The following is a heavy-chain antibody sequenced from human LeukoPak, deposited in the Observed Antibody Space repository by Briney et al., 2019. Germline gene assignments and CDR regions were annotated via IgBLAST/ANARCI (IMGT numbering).Heavy chain of an antibody. V-gene: IGHV3-23*01. D-gene: IGHD2-15*01. J-gene: IGHJ4*02. CDR3: AKLGLGYCSGGSCYGYYYDSSGYLY. Sequence: GGSLRLSCAASGFTFSSYAMSWVRQAPGKGLEWVSAISGSGGSTYYADSVKGRFTISRDNSKNTLYLQMNSLRAEDTAVYYCAKLGLGYCSGGSCYGYYYDSSGYLYWGQGTLVTVSS. CDR1: GFTFSSYA. CDR2: ISGSGGST.